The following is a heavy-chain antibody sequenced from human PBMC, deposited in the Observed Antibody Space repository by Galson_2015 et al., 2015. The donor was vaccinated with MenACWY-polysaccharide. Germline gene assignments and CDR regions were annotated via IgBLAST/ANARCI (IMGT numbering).Heavy chain of an antibody. CDR2: IKKDGSEK. V-gene: IGHV3-7*01. Sequence: SLRLSCAVSGFTFKNYLMSWVRQAPGKGLEWVANIKKDGSEKYCVDSVKGRFTISRDNARNSLYLQMNGLRGEDTAVYYCARGHYGMDVWGQGTTVTVS. CDR1: GFTFKNYL. CDR3: ARGHYGMDV. J-gene: IGHJ6*02.